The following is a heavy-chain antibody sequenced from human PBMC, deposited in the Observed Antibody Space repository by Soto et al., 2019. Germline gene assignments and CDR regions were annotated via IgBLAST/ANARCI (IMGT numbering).Heavy chain of an antibody. D-gene: IGHD3-3*01. J-gene: IGHJ5*02. V-gene: IGHV4-30-4*01. CDR2: IYYSGNT. Sequence: SGPLSLTCTVSGGSTSSDNYWSWIRQPPGKGLEWIGHIYYSGNTDYNPSLKSRLAISIDTSKNQFSLKLSSVTAADTAVYYCARAMDDFWSGSHEQWGDPWGKGTLLTVS. CDR3: ARAMDDFWSGSHEQWGDP. CDR1: GGSTSSDNY.